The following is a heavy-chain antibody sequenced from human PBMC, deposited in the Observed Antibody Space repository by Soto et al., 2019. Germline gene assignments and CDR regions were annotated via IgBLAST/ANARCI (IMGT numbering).Heavy chain of an antibody. D-gene: IGHD3-10*01. CDR3: AREGITYHGSGRVRYYYYGMDV. Sequence: QVQLQESGPGLVKPSETLSLTCTVSAGSISTYYWSWIRQPAGKGLEWIGRIYTSGSTNYNPSLKSRVTMSVGTSKNQFSLKLSSVTAADTAVYYCAREGITYHGSGRVRYYYYGMDVWGQGTTVTVSS. V-gene: IGHV4-4*07. CDR1: AGSISTYY. CDR2: IYTSGST. J-gene: IGHJ6*02.